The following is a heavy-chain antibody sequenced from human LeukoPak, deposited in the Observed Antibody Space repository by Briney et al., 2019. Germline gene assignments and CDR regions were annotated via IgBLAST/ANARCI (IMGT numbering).Heavy chain of an antibody. V-gene: IGHV3-30*02. D-gene: IGHD2-2*01. CDR1: GFTFSNYG. CDR3: AKDVPAAYFDY. J-gene: IGHJ4*02. Sequence: GGSLRLSCAASGFTFSNYGMHWVRQAPGKGLEWVAFVRYDESTKFYADSVKGRFTISRDNSKTTLYLQMNSLRPEDTAVYYCAKDVPAAYFDYWGQGTLVTVSS. CDR2: VRYDESTK.